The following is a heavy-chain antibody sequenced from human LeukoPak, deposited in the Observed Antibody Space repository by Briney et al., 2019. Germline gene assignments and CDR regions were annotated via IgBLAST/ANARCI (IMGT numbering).Heavy chain of an antibody. D-gene: IGHD3-10*01. J-gene: IGHJ6*03. CDR1: GGSISSSNW. CDR3: ARVRRDYYYYMDV. V-gene: IGHV4-4*02. Sequence: PSETLSLTCAVSGGSISSSNWWSWVRQPPGKGLEWIGEIYHSGSTNYNPSLESRVTISVDKSKNQFSLKLSSVTAADTAVYYCARVRRDYYYYMDVWGKGTTVTVSS. CDR2: IYHSGST.